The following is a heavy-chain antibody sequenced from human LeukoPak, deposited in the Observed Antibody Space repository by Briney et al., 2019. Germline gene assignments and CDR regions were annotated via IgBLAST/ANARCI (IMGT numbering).Heavy chain of an antibody. CDR2: ISSSSSYI. CDR1: GFTFSSYA. CDR3: ARDVQVATIYPLDY. V-gene: IGHV3-21*01. J-gene: IGHJ4*02. D-gene: IGHD5-12*01. Sequence: GGSLRLSCATSGFTFSSYAMSWVRQAPGKGLEWVSSISSSSSYIYYADSVKGRSTISRDNARNPLFLQMNSLRAEDTAVYYCARDVQVATIYPLDYWGQGTLVTVSS.